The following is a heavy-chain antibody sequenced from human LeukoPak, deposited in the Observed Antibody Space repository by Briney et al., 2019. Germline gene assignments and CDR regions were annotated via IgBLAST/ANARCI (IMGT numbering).Heavy chain of an antibody. V-gene: IGHV3-23*01. D-gene: IGHD5-12*01. Sequence: GRSLRLSCAACGFTFSRYVMGWVRQAPGKGLEWVSSISSSGGSRYYADSVKGRDTISRDNSNNTLYVQMNSLRGDDTAAYYCARGFSGYDWDMFDYWGQGSLVTVSS. CDR3: ARGFSGYDWDMFDY. CDR1: GFTFSRYV. CDR2: ISSSGGSR. J-gene: IGHJ4*02.